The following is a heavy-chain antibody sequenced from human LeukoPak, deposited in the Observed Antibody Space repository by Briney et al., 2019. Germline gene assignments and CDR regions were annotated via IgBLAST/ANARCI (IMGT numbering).Heavy chain of an antibody. Sequence: ATVKVSCKASGYTFTTYYIHWMRQTPGQGFEWMGVSYPDAGTTDHGPRFRDRFVMTADTATSTVYMELRFLTSKDTGVYYCVREFVGGTFDYWGQGALITVSA. CDR1: GYTFTTYY. J-gene: IGHJ4*02. CDR2: SYPDAGTT. V-gene: IGHV1-46*01. CDR3: VREFVGGTFDY. D-gene: IGHD3-3*01.